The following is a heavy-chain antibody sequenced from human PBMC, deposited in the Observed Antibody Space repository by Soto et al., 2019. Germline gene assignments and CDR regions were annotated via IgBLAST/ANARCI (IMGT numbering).Heavy chain of an antibody. J-gene: IGHJ6*02. Sequence: PSETLSLTCAVSGGSISSSNWWSWVRQPPGKGLEWIGEIYHSGSTNYNPSLKSRVTIAVDRSKNQFSLKLSSVTAADTAVYYRASIAAEGFYYYYGMDVWGQGTTVTVSS. V-gene: IGHV4-4*02. CDR1: GGSISSSNW. D-gene: IGHD6-13*01. CDR2: IYHSGST. CDR3: ASIAAEGFYYYYGMDV.